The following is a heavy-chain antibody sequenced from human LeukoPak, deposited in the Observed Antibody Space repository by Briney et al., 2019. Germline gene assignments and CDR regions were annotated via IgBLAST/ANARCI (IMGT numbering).Heavy chain of an antibody. CDR1: GYSFPTYW. CDR2: IYPGDSDT. J-gene: IGHJ4*02. CDR3: VRGGRDDYNSYYFDS. Sequence: GESLQISCKGSGYSFPTYWIAWVRQMSGKGLEWMAIIYPGDSDTRYSPSFLGQVTISVDKSISTAYLQWSSLKASDTAMYYCVRGGRDDYNSYYFDSWGQGTLVTVSS. V-gene: IGHV5-51*01. D-gene: IGHD5-24*01.